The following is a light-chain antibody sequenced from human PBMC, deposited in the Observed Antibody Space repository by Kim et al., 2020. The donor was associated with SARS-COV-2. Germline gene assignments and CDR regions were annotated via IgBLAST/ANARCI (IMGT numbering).Light chain of an antibody. CDR2: GAS. V-gene: IGKV3-11*01. Sequence: EVLLTQSPATLSLSPGERAILSCRASQSVASYLAWYQQKPGQPPRLLMYGASNRATGIPARFSGGGSGTEFTLTISSLEPEDFALYFCQQRAIWPLTFGGGTKVDIK. J-gene: IGKJ4*01. CDR1: QSVASY. CDR3: QQRAIWPLT.